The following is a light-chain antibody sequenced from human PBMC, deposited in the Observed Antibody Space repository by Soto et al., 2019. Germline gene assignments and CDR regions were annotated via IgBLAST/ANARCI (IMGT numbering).Light chain of an antibody. Sequence: DIQMTRSPPTLSASVGDRVTIKCRASQSISSWLAWYQQKPGKAPKLLIYDASSLEGGVPSRFSGSGSGTEFTLTISSLQPDDFATYYCQQYDSYSTFGQGTKVDI. CDR3: QQYDSYST. CDR1: QSISSW. V-gene: IGKV1-5*01. CDR2: DAS. J-gene: IGKJ1*01.